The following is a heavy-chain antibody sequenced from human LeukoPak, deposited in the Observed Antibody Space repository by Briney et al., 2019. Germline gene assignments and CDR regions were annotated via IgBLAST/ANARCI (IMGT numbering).Heavy chain of an antibody. V-gene: IGHV3-23*01. Sequence: GGSLRLSCAASGFTFSSYGMSWVRQAPGKGLEWVSAISGSGGSTYYADSVKGRFTISRDNAKNSLYLQMNSLRAEDTAVYYCARDSYYDSSGYYSYWGQGTLVTVSS. CDR2: ISGSGGST. D-gene: IGHD3-22*01. J-gene: IGHJ4*02. CDR3: ARDSYYDSSGYYSY. CDR1: GFTFSSYG.